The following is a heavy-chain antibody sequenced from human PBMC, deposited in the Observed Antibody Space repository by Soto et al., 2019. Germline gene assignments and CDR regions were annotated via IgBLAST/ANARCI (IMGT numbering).Heavy chain of an antibody. V-gene: IGHV3-30-3*01. CDR1: GFTFSSYA. Sequence: GGSLRLSCAASGFTFSSYAMHWVRQAPGKGLEWVAVISYDGSNKYYADSVKGRFTISRDNSKNTLYLQMNSLRAEDTAVYYCARGTGYSSGWQYGMDVWGQGTTVTVSS. D-gene: IGHD6-19*01. CDR2: ISYDGSNK. J-gene: IGHJ6*02. CDR3: ARGTGYSSGWQYGMDV.